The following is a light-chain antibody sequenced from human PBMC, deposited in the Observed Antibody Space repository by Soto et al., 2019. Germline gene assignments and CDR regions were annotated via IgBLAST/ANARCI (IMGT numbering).Light chain of an antibody. V-gene: IGKV3-20*01. Sequence: DIVLTQSPDTLSLSPGERATLSCRASQSVSSNHLAWYQQKPGQAPRLLIYGASTRATGIPDRFSGSGSGTDFTLTISRLEPEDFAVYYCQQYGSSSYTFGQGTRLEIK. CDR1: QSVSSNH. CDR3: QQYGSSSYT. CDR2: GAS. J-gene: IGKJ2*01.